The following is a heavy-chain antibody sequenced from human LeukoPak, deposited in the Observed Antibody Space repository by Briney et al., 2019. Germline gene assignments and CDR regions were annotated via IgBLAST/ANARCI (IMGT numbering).Heavy chain of an antibody. D-gene: IGHD3-22*01. CDR2: INPNSDGT. CDR3: AMDSSGYYYFDY. Sequence: ASVKVSCKASGYTFTGYYIHWVRQAPGPGLEWMGRINPNSDGTNYAQKFQGRVTMTRDTSINTAYMELNRLRSDDTAVYYCAMDSSGYYYFDYWGQGTLVTVSS. CDR1: GYTFTGYY. V-gene: IGHV1-2*06. J-gene: IGHJ4*02.